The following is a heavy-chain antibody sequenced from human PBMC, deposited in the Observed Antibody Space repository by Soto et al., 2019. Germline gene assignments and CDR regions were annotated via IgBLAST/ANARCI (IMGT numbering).Heavy chain of an antibody. CDR1: GYTFTSYG. D-gene: IGHD3-16*01. J-gene: IGHJ6*02. V-gene: IGHV1-18*01. CDR2: ISAYNGNT. Sequence: QVQLVQSGAEVKKPGASVKVSCKASGYTFTSYGISWVRQAPGQGLEWMGWISAYNGNTNYAQKLQGRVTMTTDTSTSTAHMEQRSLTSDHTSAYYCSRHVAYNYVWARHRRAGMDVWGQGTTVTVSS. CDR3: SRHVAYNYVWARHRRAGMDV.